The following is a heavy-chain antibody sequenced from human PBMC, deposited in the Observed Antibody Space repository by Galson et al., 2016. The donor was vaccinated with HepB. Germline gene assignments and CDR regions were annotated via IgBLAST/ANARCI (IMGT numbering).Heavy chain of an antibody. CDR1: GFTFSSYS. CDR3: AKDWGLGV. Sequence: SLRLSCAASGFTFSSYSMNWVRQAPDKGLEFVAATSYDGETKYYADSVRGRFTISRDNSKNTLYLQMNSLRVEDTALYYCAKDWGLGVWGQGTTVTVSS. CDR2: TSYDGETK. D-gene: IGHD3-16*01. J-gene: IGHJ6*02. V-gene: IGHV3-30*18.